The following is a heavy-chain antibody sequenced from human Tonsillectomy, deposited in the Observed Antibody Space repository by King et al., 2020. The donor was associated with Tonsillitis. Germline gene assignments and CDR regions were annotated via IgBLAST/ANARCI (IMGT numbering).Heavy chain of an antibody. D-gene: IGHD3-10*01. CDR1: GYTFTSYG. Sequence: QLVQSGAEVKKPGASVKVSCKASGYTFTSYGISWVRQAPGQELEWMGWISAYNGNTDYVQKFQGRVTLTTDTSTSTAYMDLRGLRSDDTAVYYCARVIRGGAGIYYNPSYYVMDVWGQGTTVTVPS. V-gene: IGHV1-18*01. CDR2: ISAYNGNT. J-gene: IGHJ6*02. CDR3: ARVIRGGAGIYYNPSYYVMDV.